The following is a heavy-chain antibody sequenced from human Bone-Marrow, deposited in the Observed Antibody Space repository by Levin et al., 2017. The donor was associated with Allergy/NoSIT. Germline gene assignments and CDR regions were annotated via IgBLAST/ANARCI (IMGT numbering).Heavy chain of an antibody. J-gene: IGHJ4*02. CDR2: ISYDGSNK. CDR1: GFTFSSYG. D-gene: IGHD6-13*01. Sequence: GGSLRLSCAASGFTFSSYGMHLVRQAPGKGLEWVAVISYDGSNKYYADSVKGRFTISRDNSKNTLYLQMNSLRAEDTAVYYCAKEHWQQLELGYLFDYWGQGTLVTVSS. CDR3: AKEHWQQLELGYLFDY. V-gene: IGHV3-30*18.